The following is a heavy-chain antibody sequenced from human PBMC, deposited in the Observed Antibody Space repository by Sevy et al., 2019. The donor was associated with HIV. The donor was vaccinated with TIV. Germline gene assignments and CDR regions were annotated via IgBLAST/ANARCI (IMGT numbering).Heavy chain of an antibody. CDR2: IKQDGNEK. Sequence: GGSLRLSCAASGFTFSSYWMHWVRQAPGKGLEWVANIKQDGNEKDYVDSVKGRFTISRDNVKNSLYLQMNSLRAEDTAVCYWAREGKYRVPAIEGAGSYADYWGQGTLVTVSS. CDR1: GFTFSSYW. CDR3: AREGKYRVPAIEGAGSYADY. J-gene: IGHJ4*02. V-gene: IGHV3-7*01. D-gene: IGHD3-10*01.